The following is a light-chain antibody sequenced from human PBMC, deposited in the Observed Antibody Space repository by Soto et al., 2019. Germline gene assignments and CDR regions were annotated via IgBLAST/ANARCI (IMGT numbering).Light chain of an antibody. J-gene: IGKJ1*01. CDR2: GAS. V-gene: IGKV3-15*01. Sequence: EVVLTQSPGTLSLSSGESATLSCRASHGISSHLAWYQQRPGQPPRLLIYGASTRATGVPARFSGSGSGTGFTLTISSLQPEDFATYFCQQAFSAEWTFGQGTKVDIK. CDR1: HGISSH. CDR3: QQAFSAEWT.